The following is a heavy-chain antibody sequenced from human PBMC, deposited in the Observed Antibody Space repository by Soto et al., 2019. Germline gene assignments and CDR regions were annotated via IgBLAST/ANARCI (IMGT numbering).Heavy chain of an antibody. V-gene: IGHV1-18*01. CDR1: GYTFSSYG. J-gene: IGHJ4*02. CDR2: ISANSGDT. CDR3: ARDFRDSCGGPSCIDFDF. Sequence: QVQLVQSGAEVKEPGASVRVSCKASGYTFSSYGFSWVRQAPGQGLEWVAWISANSGDTNSAQKFQGRVTLTTDTSTSTAYMDLRSLTSDDTAIYYWARDFRDSCGGPSCIDFDFWGQGTLVTVSS. D-gene: IGHD2-21*01.